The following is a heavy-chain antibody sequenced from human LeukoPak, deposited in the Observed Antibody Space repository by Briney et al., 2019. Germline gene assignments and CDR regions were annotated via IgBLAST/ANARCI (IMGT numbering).Heavy chain of an antibody. CDR2: IKQDGSER. CDR3: VRSSSWTGLLDQ. Sequence: PGGSLRLSCAASGFTFSIYWISWVRQAPGKGLEWVANIKQDGSERYYVDSVKGRFTISRDSSKNTVYLQMNSLRGEDAAMYYCVRSSSWTGLLDQWGQGTLVTVSS. CDR1: GFTFSIYW. J-gene: IGHJ5*02. V-gene: IGHV3-7*03. D-gene: IGHD3/OR15-3a*01.